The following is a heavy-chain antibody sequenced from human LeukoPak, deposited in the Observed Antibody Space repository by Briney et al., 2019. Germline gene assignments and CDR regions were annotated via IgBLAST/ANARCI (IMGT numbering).Heavy chain of an antibody. V-gene: IGHV3-23*01. CDR1: GLTFSSYA. CDR2: ISGSGGST. J-gene: IGHJ4*02. Sequence: GGSLRLSCAASGLTFSSYAMSWVRQAPGKGLEWVSAISGSGGSTYYADSVKGRFTISRDNSKNTLYLQMNSLRAEDTAVYYCAKQQVGITAFDYWGQGTLVTVSS. D-gene: IGHD2-21*01. CDR3: AKQQVGITAFDY.